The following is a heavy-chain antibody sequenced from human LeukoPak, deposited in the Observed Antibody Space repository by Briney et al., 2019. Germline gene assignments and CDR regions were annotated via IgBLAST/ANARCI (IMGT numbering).Heavy chain of an antibody. CDR1: GGSISSAGYF. J-gene: IGHJ5*02. V-gene: IGHV4-31*03. CDR2: IYYSGST. CDR3: ARVLGYCTNGVCRGAWFDP. Sequence: SETLSLTCTVSGGSISSAGYFWSWIRQHPGKGLEWIAYIYYSGSTYYNPSLKSRVTISVETSKNQFSLKLSSVTAADTAVYYCARVLGYCTNGVCRGAWFDPWGQGTLVTVSS. D-gene: IGHD2-8*01.